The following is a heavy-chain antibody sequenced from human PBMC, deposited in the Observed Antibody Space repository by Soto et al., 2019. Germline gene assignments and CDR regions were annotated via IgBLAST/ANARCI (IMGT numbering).Heavy chain of an antibody. CDR2: INHSGST. CDR1: GGSFSGYY. J-gene: IGHJ5*02. CDR3: AREEGRHDYVWGSYRQRNWFDP. V-gene: IGHV4-34*01. D-gene: IGHD3-16*02. Sequence: SETLSLTCAVYGGSFSGYYWSWIRQPPGKGLEWIGEINHSGSTNYNPSLKSRVTISVDTSKNQFSLKLSSVTAADTAVYYCAREEGRHDYVWGSYRQRNWFDPWGQGTLVTVSS.